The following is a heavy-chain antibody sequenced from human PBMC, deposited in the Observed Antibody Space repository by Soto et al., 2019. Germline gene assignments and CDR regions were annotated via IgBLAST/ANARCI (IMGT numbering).Heavy chain of an antibody. D-gene: IGHD6-19*01. CDR2: IYLSDSDT. V-gene: IGHV5-51*01. CDR3: ARYSSGWPYYFDY. Sequence: SYYWVWIRQPPGKGMEWMGIIYLSDSDTRYSPSFQGRVTISADKSIGTAYLQWSSLKASDTSMYYCARYSSGWPYYFDYWGQGTLVTVSS. J-gene: IGHJ4*02. CDR1: SYY.